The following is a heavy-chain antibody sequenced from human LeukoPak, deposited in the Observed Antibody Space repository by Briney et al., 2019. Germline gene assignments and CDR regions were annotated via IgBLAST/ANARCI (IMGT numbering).Heavy chain of an antibody. CDR3: ATPLDYYDSSGYHQGGD. J-gene: IGHJ4*02. D-gene: IGHD3-22*01. CDR2: IWYDGSNK. V-gene: IGHV3-33*03. Sequence: GGSLRLSCAASGFTFSNYGMHWVRQAPGKGLEWVALIWYDGSNKYYTDSVKGRLTISRDNANNLLYLQMNSLRAEDTAVYYCATPLDYYDSSGYHQGGDWGQGTLVTVSS. CDR1: GFTFSNYG.